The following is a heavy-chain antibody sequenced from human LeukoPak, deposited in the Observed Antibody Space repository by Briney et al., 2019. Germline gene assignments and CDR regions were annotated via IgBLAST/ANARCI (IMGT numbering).Heavy chain of an antibody. D-gene: IGHD3-10*01. CDR2: IYPGDSDT. CDR1: GDSFSSSW. V-gene: IGHV5-51*01. J-gene: IGHJ3*02. CDR3: ARRNVLLIGDDAFDI. Sequence: GESLKISCKASGDSFSSSWIGWVRQMPGKGLEWMGIIYPGDSDTRYSPSFQGQVTISVDKSISTAYLQWSSLKASDTAMYYCARRNVLLIGDDAFDIWGQGTMVTVSS.